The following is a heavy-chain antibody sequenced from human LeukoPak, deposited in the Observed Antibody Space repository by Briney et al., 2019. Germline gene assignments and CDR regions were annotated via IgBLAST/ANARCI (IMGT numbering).Heavy chain of an antibody. J-gene: IGHJ4*02. CDR3: ASGPWVTPFDY. CDR1: GASISSTIYY. CDR2: VFYSENT. V-gene: IGHV4-39*07. D-gene: IGHD2-21*02. Sequence: PSETLSLTCTVSGASISSTIYYWGWNRQPPGKGLEWIGSVFYSENTYYNPSLKSRVTISVDTSKNQFSLNLNSVTAADTAVYFCASGPWVTPFDYWGQGTLVPVSS.